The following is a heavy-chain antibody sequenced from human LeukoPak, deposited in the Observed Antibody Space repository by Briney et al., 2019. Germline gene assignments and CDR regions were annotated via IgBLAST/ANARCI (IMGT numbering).Heavy chain of an antibody. CDR3: TTPLSIAAAEVFDP. CDR1: GFTFSNAW. CDR2: IKSKTDGGTT. D-gene: IGHD6-13*01. V-gene: IGHV3-15*01. J-gene: IGHJ5*02. Sequence: GGSLRLSCAASGFTFSNAWTTWVRQAPGRGLEWIGCIKSKTDGGTTDYAAPVKGRFTISRDDSKNTLYLQMNSLKTEDTAVYYCTTPLSIAAAEVFDPWGQGTLVTVSS.